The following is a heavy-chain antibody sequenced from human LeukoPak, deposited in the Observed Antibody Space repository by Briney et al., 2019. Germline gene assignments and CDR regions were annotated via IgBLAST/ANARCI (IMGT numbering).Heavy chain of an antibody. D-gene: IGHD2-21*01. CDR3: TTDRLFPGAFDI. CDR1: GFTFDDYV. CDR2: IRYDGSNK. V-gene: IGHV3-30*02. J-gene: IGHJ3*02. Sequence: GGSLRLSCTASGFTFDDYVMHWVRQAPGKGLEWVAFIRYDGSNKYYADSVKGRFTISRDNSKNTLYLQMNSLKTEDTAVYYCTTDRLFPGAFDIWGQGTMVTVSS.